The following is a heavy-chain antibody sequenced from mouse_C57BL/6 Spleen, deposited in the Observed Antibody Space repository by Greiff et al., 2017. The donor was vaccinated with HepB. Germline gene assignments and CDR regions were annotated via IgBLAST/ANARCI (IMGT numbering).Heavy chain of an antibody. CDR1: GFSFNTYA. V-gene: IGHV10-1*01. Sequence: DVKLVESGGGLVQPKGSLKLSCAASGFSFNTYAMNWVRQAPGKGLEWVARIRSKSNNYATYYADSVKDRFNISRDDSESMLYLQMNNLKTEDTAMYYCVRHAGSSGFDYWGQGTTLTVSS. D-gene: IGHD3-2*02. CDR2: IRSKSNNYAT. J-gene: IGHJ2*01. CDR3: VRHAGSSGFDY.